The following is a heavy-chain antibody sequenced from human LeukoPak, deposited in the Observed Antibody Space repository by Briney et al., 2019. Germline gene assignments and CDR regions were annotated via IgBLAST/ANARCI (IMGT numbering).Heavy chain of an antibody. CDR1: GGSFNTYY. CDR2: INHSGTT. D-gene: IGHD1-26*01. J-gene: IGHJ4*02. Sequence: SETLSLTCAVYGGSFNTYYWTWIRQPPGKGLEWIGDINHSGTTNYNPSLKSRVTMSVDTSNNQFSLRLTSVTAADTAIYYCAKGVGRPPGYCGQGTLVTVSS. CDR3: AKGVGRPPGY. V-gene: IGHV4-34*01.